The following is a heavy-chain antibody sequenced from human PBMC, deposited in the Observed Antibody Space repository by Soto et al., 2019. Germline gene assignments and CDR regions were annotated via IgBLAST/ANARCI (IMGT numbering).Heavy chain of an antibody. CDR1: GYTFTSYG. Sequence: ASVKVSCKASGYTFTSYGISWVRQAPGQGLEWMGWISAYNGNTNYAQKLQGRVTMTTDTSTSTAYMELRSLRSDDTAVYYCARDWAFRYCSSTSCPYYFDYWGQGTLVTVSS. CDR2: ISAYNGNT. D-gene: IGHD2-2*01. V-gene: IGHV1-18*01. CDR3: ARDWAFRYCSSTSCPYYFDY. J-gene: IGHJ4*02.